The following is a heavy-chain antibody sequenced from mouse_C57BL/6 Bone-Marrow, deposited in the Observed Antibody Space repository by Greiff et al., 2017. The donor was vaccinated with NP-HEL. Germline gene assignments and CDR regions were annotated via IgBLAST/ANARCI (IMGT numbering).Heavy chain of an antibody. V-gene: IGHV1-50*01. CDR3: ARYLLYWYFDV. J-gene: IGHJ1*03. Sequence: VQLQQPGAELVKPGASVKLSCKASGYTFTSYWMQWVKQRPGQGLEWIGEIDPSDSYTYYNQKFKGKATLTVDTSSSTAYMQLSSLTSEDSAVYYCARYLLYWYFDVWGTGTTVTVSS. CDR2: IDPSDSYT. D-gene: IGHD5-1*01. CDR1: GYTFTSYW.